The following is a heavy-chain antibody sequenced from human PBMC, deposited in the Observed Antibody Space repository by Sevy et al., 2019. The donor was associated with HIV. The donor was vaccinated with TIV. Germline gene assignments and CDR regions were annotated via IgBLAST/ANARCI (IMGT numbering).Heavy chain of an antibody. CDR1: GVSITSLY. V-gene: IGHV4-59*08. D-gene: IGHD2-21*01. CDR3: AGENACGRGYS. Sequence: SETLSLTCTVSGVSITSLYWNWIRQPPGKGLEWIANIYYNGHINYNPSLKSRVTLTLDTSKNQFSLRLSSVTAADTAMYYCAGENACGRGYSWGQGTLVTVSS. CDR2: IYYNGHI. J-gene: IGHJ4*02.